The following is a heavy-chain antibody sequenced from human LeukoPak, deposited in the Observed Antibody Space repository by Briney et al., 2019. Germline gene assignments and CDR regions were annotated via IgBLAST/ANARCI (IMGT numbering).Heavy chain of an antibody. J-gene: IGHJ4*02. CDR1: GGSISSSSYY. V-gene: IGHV4-39*07. D-gene: IGHD3-22*01. CDR3: ARMNIDSSGYSDY. CDR2: IYYSGST. Sequence: SETLSLTSTVSGGSISSSSYYWGWIRQPPGKGLEWIGSIYYSGSTYDNPSLKSRVTISVDTSKNQFSLKLSSVTAADTAVYYCARMNIDSSGYSDYWGQGTLVTVSS.